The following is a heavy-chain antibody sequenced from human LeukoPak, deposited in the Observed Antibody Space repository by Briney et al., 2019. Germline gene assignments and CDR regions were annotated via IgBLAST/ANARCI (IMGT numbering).Heavy chain of an antibody. CDR1: GYSISTAYY. D-gene: IGHD3-10*01. CDR3: ARFNIVRDLATYNWVDP. J-gene: IGHJ5*02. CDR2: LSHGGTT. Sequence: SETLSLTCAVSGYSISTAYYWGWIRQTAGKGLEWIGSLSHGGTTYYKSSLNSRVTISLDTSNNQFSLRLSSVTAADTAVYYCARFNIVRDLATYNWVDPWGQGTLVTVSS. V-gene: IGHV4-38-2*01.